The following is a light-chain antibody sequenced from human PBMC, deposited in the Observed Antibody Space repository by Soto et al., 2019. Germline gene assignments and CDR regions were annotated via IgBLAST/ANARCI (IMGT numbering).Light chain of an antibody. CDR3: QQYGTLPTWT. J-gene: IGKJ1*01. V-gene: IGKV3-20*01. CDR2: GAS. CDR1: QSVSSSY. Sequence: TLSLSPGERATLSCRASQSVSSSYLAWYQQKPGQAPRLLIYGASSRATGIPDRFSGSGSGTDFTLTISRLEPEDFAVYYSQQYGTLPTWTFGQGIKVDIK.